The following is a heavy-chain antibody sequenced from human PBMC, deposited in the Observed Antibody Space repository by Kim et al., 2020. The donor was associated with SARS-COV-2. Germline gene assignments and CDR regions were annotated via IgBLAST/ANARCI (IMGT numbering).Heavy chain of an antibody. CDR3: ARRLSNTSGWGSHYCDL. J-gene: IGHJ4*02. V-gene: IGHV4-34*01. Sequence: SETLSLTCAVYGGSFSGYYWSWIRQPPGKGLEWIGEINHSGRTNYNPSLKSRVTISVDTSKNQFSLKLTSLTAADTAVYYCARRLSNTSGWGSHYCDLWGQGTLFTVSS. CDR1: GGSFSGYY. CDR2: INHSGRT. D-gene: IGHD3-10*01.